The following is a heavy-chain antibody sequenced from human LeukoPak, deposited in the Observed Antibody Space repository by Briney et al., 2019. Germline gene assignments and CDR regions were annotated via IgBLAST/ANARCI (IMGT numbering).Heavy chain of an antibody. CDR1: GFTFSTYG. V-gene: IGHV3-23*01. Sequence: GSLRLSCAASGFTFSTYGMHWVRQAPGKGLEWVSGISGSGDNTLYADSVKGRFTISRDNSKNTLYLEMNSLRAEDTAIYYCAKMKGHPLPKYYMDVWGQGTTVTVSS. D-gene: IGHD1-26*01. CDR2: ISGSGDNT. CDR3: AKMKGHPLPKYYMDV. J-gene: IGHJ6*01.